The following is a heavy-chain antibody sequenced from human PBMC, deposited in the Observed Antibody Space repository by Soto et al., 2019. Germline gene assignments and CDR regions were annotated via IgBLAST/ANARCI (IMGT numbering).Heavy chain of an antibody. V-gene: IGHV4-31*03. D-gene: IGHD4-17*01. J-gene: IGHJ3*02. Sequence: QVQLQESGPGLVKPSQTLSLTCTVSGGSISNGGYYWSWIRQHPGKGLEWIGHIYHSGSTYYNPSLKSRVTMLVDTSKDHFSLKLSSVTAADTAVYYCARDRYGDDAVGNHNAYDIWGQGTMVTVSS. CDR2: IYHSGST. CDR1: GGSISNGGYY. CDR3: ARDRYGDDAVGNHNAYDI.